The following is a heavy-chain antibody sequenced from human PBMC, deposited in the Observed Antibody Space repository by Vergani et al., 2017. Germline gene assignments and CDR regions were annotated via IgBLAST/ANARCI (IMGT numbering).Heavy chain of an antibody. V-gene: IGHV4-61*02. D-gene: IGHD1-26*01. CDR1: GGSISSGSYY. J-gene: IGHJ4*02. CDR2: IYTSGST. CDR3: AREGRSGSLYPILPFDY. Sequence: QVQLQESGPGLVKPSQTLSLTCTVSGGSISSGSYYWSWIRQPAGKGLGWLGRIYTSGSTNYNPSLKCRVTISVDTSKNQFSLKLSSVTAADTAVYYCAREGRSGSLYPILPFDYWDQGTLVTVPS.